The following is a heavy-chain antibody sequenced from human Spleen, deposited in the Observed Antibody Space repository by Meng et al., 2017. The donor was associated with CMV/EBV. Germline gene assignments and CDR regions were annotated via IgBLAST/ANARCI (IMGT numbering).Heavy chain of an antibody. CDR3: ARRDYSPDY. CDR1: GFTFRTFW. Sequence: SCAASGFTFRTFWMSWVRQAPGKGLEWVASIKHDGSDKYYVDSVRGRFTISRDNAKNSLLLQMNSLRAEDTAVYYCARRDYSPDYWGQGTLVTVSS. J-gene: IGHJ4*02. V-gene: IGHV3-7*01. D-gene: IGHD4/OR15-4a*01. CDR2: IKHDGSDK.